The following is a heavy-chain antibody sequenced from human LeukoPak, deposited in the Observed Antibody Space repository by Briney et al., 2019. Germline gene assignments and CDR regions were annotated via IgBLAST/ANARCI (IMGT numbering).Heavy chain of an antibody. CDR1: GGSISGAY. J-gene: IGHJ4*02. D-gene: IGHD3-10*01. V-gene: IGHV4-4*07. CDR2: IHTSGST. Sequence: KASETLSLTCTVSGGSISGAYWSWIRQPAGKGLECIGRIHTSGSTKYNPSLKSRISMSVETSENQISLKLSSITAADTAVYYCARDTGYFGSGGFDYWGQGTLVTVSS. CDR3: ARDTGYFGSGGFDY.